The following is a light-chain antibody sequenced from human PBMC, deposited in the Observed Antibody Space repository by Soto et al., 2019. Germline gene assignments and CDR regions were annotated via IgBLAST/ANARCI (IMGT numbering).Light chain of an antibody. CDR1: QSINTY. CDR2: AAS. J-gene: IGKJ4*01. CDR3: QQSYIPPLT. V-gene: IGKV1-39*01. Sequence: DIQMTQSPSSLSASVEDRVTITCRASQSINTYLNWYQQRPGRAPKLLIYAASSLHSGVPSRFSGSGSGTDFTLTISSLQPEDFATYYCQQSYIPPLTFGGGTKVEL.